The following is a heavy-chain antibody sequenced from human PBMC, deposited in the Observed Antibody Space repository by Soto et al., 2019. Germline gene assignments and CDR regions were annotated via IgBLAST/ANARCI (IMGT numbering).Heavy chain of an antibody. CDR1: GFTFSPYW. D-gene: IGHD4-17*01. J-gene: IGHJ4*02. CDR3: GRAPHYGGNSGTGAY. V-gene: IGHV3-74*01. Sequence: PGGALRLSGAALGFTFSPYWMHWALQATGEGLVWVARINGAGRVTHNADSGKDRFTISRANAENTVFLQMHRLTVEDTGVYSCGRAPHYGGNSGTGAYLGEGTLVTVS. CDR2: INGAGRVT.